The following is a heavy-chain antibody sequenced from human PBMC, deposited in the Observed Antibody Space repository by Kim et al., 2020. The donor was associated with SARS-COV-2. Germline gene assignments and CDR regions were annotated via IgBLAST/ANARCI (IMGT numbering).Heavy chain of an antibody. Sequence: SETLSLTCAVYGGSFSGYYWSWIRQPPGKGLEWIGEINHSGSTNYNPSLKSRVTISVDTSKNQFSLKLSSVTAADTAVYYCARAGQVRGATLQRTHNWFDPRGQGTLVTVSS. J-gene: IGHJ5*02. CDR3: ARAGQVRGATLQRTHNWFDP. CDR2: INHSGST. CDR1: GGSFSGYY. V-gene: IGHV4-34*01. D-gene: IGHD3-10*01.